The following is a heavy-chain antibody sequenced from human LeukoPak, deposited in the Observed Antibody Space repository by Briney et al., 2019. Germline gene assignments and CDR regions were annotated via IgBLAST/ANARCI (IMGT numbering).Heavy chain of an antibody. CDR1: GGSISSSSYY. J-gene: IGHJ4*02. D-gene: IGHD5-24*01. V-gene: IGHV4-39*07. CDR2: IYYSGST. CDR3: ARVMEMATMTPSY. Sequence: SETLSLTCTVSGGSISSSSYYWGWIRQPPGKGLEWIGSIYYSGSTYYNPSLKSRVTISVDTSKNQFSLKLSSVTAADTAVYYCARVMEMATMTPSYWGQGTLVTVSS.